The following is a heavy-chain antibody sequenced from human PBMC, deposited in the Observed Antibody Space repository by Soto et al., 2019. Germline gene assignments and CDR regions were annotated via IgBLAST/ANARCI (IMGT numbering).Heavy chain of an antibody. CDR2: IKEDGSAK. Sequence: EVQLVESGGGLVQPGGSLRVSCAASGFTFTSYSMSWVRQAPGKGLEWVANIKEDGSAKYYQDSVKGRFTISRDNPKNSLHLQMSSLRAEDTAVYYWAREVFYRFDYWGQGNLVTVSS. CDR1: GFTFTSYS. V-gene: IGHV3-7*01. J-gene: IGHJ4*02. CDR3: AREVFYRFDY.